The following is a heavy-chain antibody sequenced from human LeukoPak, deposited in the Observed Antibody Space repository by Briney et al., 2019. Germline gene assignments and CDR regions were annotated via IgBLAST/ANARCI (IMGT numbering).Heavy chain of an antibody. J-gene: IGHJ4*02. D-gene: IGHD5-12*01. CDR3: ARGPRYSGYDRTLGVTDY. CDR1: GYTFTSYD. CDR2: MNPNSGNT. Sequence: ASVKVSCKASGYTFTSYDINWVRQATGQGLEWMGWMNPNSGNTGYAQKLQGRVTMTRNTSISTAYMELSSLRSEDTAVYYCARGPRYSGYDRTLGVTDYWGQGTLVTVSS. V-gene: IGHV1-8*01.